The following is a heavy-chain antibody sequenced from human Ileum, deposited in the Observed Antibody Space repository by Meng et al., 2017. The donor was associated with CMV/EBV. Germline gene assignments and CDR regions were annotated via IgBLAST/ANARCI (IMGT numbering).Heavy chain of an antibody. V-gene: IGHV3-7*01. CDR2: INQDGREK. CDR1: GFTFSNYW. J-gene: IGHJ4*02. CDR3: TRSLDY. Sequence: GESLKISCAASGFTFSNYWMNWVRQTPGKGLEWVANINQDGREKYYVDSVEGRFTISRDNAKNSLYLQMNNLRPEDTAVYYCTRSLDYWGQGTLVTVSS.